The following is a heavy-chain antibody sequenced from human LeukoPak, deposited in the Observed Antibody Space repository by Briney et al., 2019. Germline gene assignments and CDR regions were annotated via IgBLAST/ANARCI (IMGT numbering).Heavy chain of an antibody. D-gene: IGHD7-27*01. J-gene: IGHJ4*02. Sequence: ASVKVSCKASGYTFTTHDINWVRQATGQGLEWLGWMSPNSGDTGYAQKFQGRVTMTSDSSISTAYMELSSLRSEDAAIYYCVRTPPNWGFDYWGQGTLVTVSS. CDR3: VRTPPNWGFDY. CDR1: GYTFTTHD. V-gene: IGHV1-8*01. CDR2: MSPNSGDT.